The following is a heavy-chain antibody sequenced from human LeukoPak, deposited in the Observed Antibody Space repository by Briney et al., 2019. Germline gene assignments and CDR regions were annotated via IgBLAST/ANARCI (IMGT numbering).Heavy chain of an antibody. CDR3: AKGAAAGTLYYFDY. CDR2: ISWNSGSI. Sequence: GGSLRLSCAASGFTFDDYAMHWVRQAPGKGLEWVSGISWNSGSIGYADSVKGRFTISRDNAKNSLYLQMNSLRAEDTALYYCAKGAAAGTLYYFDYWGQGTLVTASA. D-gene: IGHD6-13*01. CDR1: GFTFDDYA. V-gene: IGHV3-9*01. J-gene: IGHJ4*02.